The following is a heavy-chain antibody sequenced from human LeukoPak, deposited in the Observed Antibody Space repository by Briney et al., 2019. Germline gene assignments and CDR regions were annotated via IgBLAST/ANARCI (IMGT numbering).Heavy chain of an antibody. V-gene: IGHV3-21*01. Sequence: GGSLRLSCAASGFTFSTYGMNWVGQAPGKGLEWVSPISITSSYIYYADSVKCRFTISRDNAKNSLYLQLNSLRAEDTAVYYCARVGCSSTNCYDFDYWGQGTLVTVSS. J-gene: IGHJ4*02. CDR2: ISITSSYI. D-gene: IGHD2-2*01. CDR1: GFTFSTYG. CDR3: ARVGCSSTNCYDFDY.